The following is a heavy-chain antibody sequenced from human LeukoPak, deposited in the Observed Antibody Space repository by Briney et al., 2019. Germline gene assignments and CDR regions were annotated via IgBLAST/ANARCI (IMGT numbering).Heavy chain of an antibody. V-gene: IGHV3-9*01. CDR1: GFTFDDYA. J-gene: IGHJ4*02. CDR3: AKGGDYPDYLDY. D-gene: IGHD2-21*02. Sequence: GGSLRLSCAASGFTFDDYAMHWVRQAPGKGLEWVSGVTWNSDNIRYADSVRGRFTISRDNAKNPLYLQMNSLRPGDTALYYCAKGGDYPDYLDYWGQGTLVTVSS. CDR2: VTWNSDNI.